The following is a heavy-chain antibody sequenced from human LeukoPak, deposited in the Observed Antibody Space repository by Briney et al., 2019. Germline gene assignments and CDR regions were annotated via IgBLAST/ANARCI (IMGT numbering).Heavy chain of an antibody. D-gene: IGHD6-13*01. Sequence: GGSLRLSCAASGFTFSDYSMNWVRQAPGKGLEWVSYISTGSSTIYYADSVKGRFTISRDNAKNSLYLQMNSLRAEDTAVYYCARGMGAAAVSDAFDIWGQGTMVTVSS. CDR2: ISTGSSTI. CDR3: ARGMGAAAVSDAFDI. J-gene: IGHJ3*02. CDR1: GFTFSDYS. V-gene: IGHV3-48*04.